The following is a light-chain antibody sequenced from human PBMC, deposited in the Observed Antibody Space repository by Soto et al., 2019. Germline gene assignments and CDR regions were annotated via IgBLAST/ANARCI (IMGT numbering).Light chain of an antibody. CDR2: TTS. V-gene: IGKV1-5*03. J-gene: IGKJ1*01. Sequence: DIQMTQSPSTLSASVGDRVTITCRASQSISPWLAWYQQRPGKAPKVLMYTTSTLQAGVPSRFSGSGSGTEFNLTISSLQPDDFATYYCQQYKTYARTFGQGTKVEI. CDR3: QQYKTYART. CDR1: QSISPW.